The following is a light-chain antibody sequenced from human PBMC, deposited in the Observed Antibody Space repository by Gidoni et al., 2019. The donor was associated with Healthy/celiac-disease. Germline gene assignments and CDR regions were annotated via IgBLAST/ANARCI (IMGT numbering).Light chain of an antibody. V-gene: IGKV3-15*01. Sequence: EIVITQSPATLSVSPGERATLSCRASQSVSSNLAWYQQKPRQAPRLLIYGASTRATGIPARFSGSGSGTEFTLTISSLQSEDFAVYYCQQYNNWPRTFGQGTKVEIK. J-gene: IGKJ1*01. CDR1: QSVSSN. CDR3: QQYNNWPRT. CDR2: GAS.